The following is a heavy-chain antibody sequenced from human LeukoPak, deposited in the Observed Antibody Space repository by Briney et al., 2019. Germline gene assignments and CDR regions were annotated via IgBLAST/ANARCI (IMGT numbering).Heavy chain of an antibody. J-gene: IGHJ5*02. V-gene: IGHV4-34*01. CDR2: INHSGST. D-gene: IGHD2-2*01. Sequence: SETLSLTCAVYGGSFSGYYWSWIRQPPGKGLEWIGEINHSGSTNYNPSLKSRVIISVDTSKNQFSLKLSSVTAADTAVYYCARGGAGPAAICWFDPWGQGTLVTVSS. CDR3: ARGGAGPAAICWFDP. CDR1: GGSFSGYY.